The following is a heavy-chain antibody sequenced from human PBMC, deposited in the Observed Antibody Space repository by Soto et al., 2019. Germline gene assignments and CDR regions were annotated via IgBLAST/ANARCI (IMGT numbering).Heavy chain of an antibody. J-gene: IGHJ4*02. CDR3: AREEDYGDAGVDY. CDR2: IYYSGST. Sequence: QVQLQESGPGLVKPSETLSLTCTVSGGSVSSGSYYWSWIRQPPGKGLEWIGYIYYSGSTNYNPSLTSRVTISVDTSKNQFSLKLSSVTAADTAVYYCAREEDYGDAGVDYWGQGTLVTVSS. CDR1: GGSVSSGSYY. D-gene: IGHD4-17*01. V-gene: IGHV4-61*01.